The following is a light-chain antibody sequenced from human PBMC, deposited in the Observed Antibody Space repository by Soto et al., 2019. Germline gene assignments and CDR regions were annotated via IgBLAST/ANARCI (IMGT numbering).Light chain of an antibody. V-gene: IGKV3-15*01. J-gene: IGKJ1*01. Sequence: EIVMTQSPVTLSVSPGERATLSCRASQSVTSNLAWYQQKPGQAPRLLIYGASTRATGIPARFSGSGSGTEFTLSISNMQSADFAIYYCQQFNDWPRTFGQGTKVEIK. CDR1: QSVTSN. CDR2: GAS. CDR3: QQFNDWPRT.